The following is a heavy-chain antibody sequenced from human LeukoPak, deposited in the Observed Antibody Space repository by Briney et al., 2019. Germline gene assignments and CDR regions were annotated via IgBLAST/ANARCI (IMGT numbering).Heavy chain of an antibody. Sequence: VASVKVSCKASGYTFTGYYMHWVRQAPGQGLEWMGWINPNSGGTNYAQKFQGWVTMTRDTSISTAYMELSRLRSDDTAVYYCARDSSGWYDYAFDIWGQGTMVTVSS. D-gene: IGHD6-19*01. J-gene: IGHJ3*02. V-gene: IGHV1-2*04. CDR2: INPNSGGT. CDR1: GYTFTGYY. CDR3: ARDSSGWYDYAFDI.